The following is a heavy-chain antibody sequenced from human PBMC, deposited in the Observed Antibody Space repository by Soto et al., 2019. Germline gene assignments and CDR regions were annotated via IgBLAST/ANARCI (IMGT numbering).Heavy chain of an antibody. V-gene: IGHV1-18*01. CDR1: GYTFTNYA. CDR2: INVYNDNT. D-gene: IGHD2-21*02. J-gene: IGHJ6*02. CDR3: ARDLPWVCGGGSYNTNEGNYGMDV. Sequence: XSVKVSFKVAGYTFTNYAFRWVRQAPGQGLEWMGWINVYNDNTRYAENVQGRITMTTDTSTSTVYMELRSLRSDDTAVYYCARDLPWVCGGGSYNTNEGNYGMDVWGQGTTVTVSS.